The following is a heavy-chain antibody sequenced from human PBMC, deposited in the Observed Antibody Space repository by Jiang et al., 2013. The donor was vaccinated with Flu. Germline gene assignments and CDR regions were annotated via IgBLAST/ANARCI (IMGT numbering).Heavy chain of an antibody. CDR2: IYPDDSDS. J-gene: IGHJ6*02. CDR1: GYTFINYW. V-gene: IGHV5-51*01. CDR3: ARQSLYYGLDV. Sequence: GAEVKKPGESLKISCKGSGYTFINYWIGWVRQMPGKGLEWMGVIYPDDSDSRYSPSFKGQITISADKSISTAYLQWSSLEASDTAIYYCARQSLYYGLDVWGQGDRGHRLL.